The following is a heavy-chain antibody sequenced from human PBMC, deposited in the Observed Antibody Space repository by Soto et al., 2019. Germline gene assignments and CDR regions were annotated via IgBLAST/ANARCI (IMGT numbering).Heavy chain of an antibody. CDR1: GGSFSGYY. CDR3: ARGGYCSGGSCYSLSTRLFYRH. CDR2: INHSGST. J-gene: IGHJ1*01. V-gene: IGHV4-34*01. D-gene: IGHD2-15*01. Sequence: PSETLCLTCAVYGGSFSGYYWSWIRQPPGKGLEWIGEINHSGSTNYNPSLKSRVTISVDTSKNQFSLKLSSVTAADTAVYYCARGGYCSGGSCYSLSTRLFYRHWGQGTLVTVSS.